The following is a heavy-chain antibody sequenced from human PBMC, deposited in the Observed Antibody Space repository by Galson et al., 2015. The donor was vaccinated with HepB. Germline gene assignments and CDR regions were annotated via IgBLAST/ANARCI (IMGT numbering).Heavy chain of an antibody. CDR1: GFTFSSYW. Sequence: SLRLSCAASGFTFSSYWMSWVRQAPGKGLEWVANIKEDGSGRHSVDSVKGRFTISRDNPKNLLYLQMNSLRAEDTAVYYCAREPYYYGSPGFGYFDLWGQGTMVTVSS. J-gene: IGHJ4*02. V-gene: IGHV3-7*03. CDR3: AREPYYYGSPGFGYFDL. CDR2: IKEDGSGR. D-gene: IGHD3-10*01.